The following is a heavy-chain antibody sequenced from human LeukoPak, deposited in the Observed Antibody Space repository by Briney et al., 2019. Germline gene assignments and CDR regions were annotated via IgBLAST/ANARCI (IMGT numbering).Heavy chain of an antibody. CDR1: GGSIPNYY. D-gene: IGHD3-10*01. CDR2: TSASGST. V-gene: IGHV4-4*07. CDR3: AREATMAV. Sequence: SETLSLTCAVSGGSIPNYYWSWIRQPAGKGLEWIGRTSASGSTYYNPSLKSRVTMSADTSKNQFSLKLTSVTAADTAVYYCAREATMAVWGQGTLVTVSS. J-gene: IGHJ4*02.